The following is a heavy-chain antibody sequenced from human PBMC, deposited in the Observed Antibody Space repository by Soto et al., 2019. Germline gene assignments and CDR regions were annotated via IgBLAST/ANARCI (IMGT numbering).Heavy chain of an antibody. CDR1: GFTFSTYV. V-gene: IGHV3-33*01. CDR2: IWYDGSNQ. D-gene: IGHD3-10*01. CDR3: ARDLGAFNYGSAYFDY. J-gene: IGHJ4*02. Sequence: GGSLRLSWAPSGFTFSTYVMHWVRQAPGKGLEWVAVIWYDGSNQYYADSVKGRFTISRDNSKNMLYLQMNSLRAEDTAVYYCARDLGAFNYGSAYFDYWGQGTPVTVSS.